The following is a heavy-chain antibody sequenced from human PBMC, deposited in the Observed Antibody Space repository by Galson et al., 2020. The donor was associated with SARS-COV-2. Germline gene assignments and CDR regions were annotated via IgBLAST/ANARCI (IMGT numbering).Heavy chain of an antibody. Sequence: ASVKVSCKASGYTFTSYYMHWVRQAPGQGLEWMGIINPSGGSTSYAQKFQGRVTMTRDTSTSTVYMELSSLRSEDTAVYYCARDILNYYDSSGSFYYYWGRDVWGQGTTFTVSS. CDR3: ARDILNYYDSSGSFYYYWGRDV. J-gene: IGHJ6*02. D-gene: IGHD3-22*01. CDR1: GYTFTSYY. V-gene: IGHV1-46*01. CDR2: INPSGGST.